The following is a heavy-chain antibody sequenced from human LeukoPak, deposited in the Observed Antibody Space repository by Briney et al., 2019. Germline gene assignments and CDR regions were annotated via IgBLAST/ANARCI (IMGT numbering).Heavy chain of an antibody. J-gene: IGHJ4*02. CDR3: ANHNIATFDY. V-gene: IGHV3-23*01. CDR1: GFTFTTYA. Sequence: GGSLRLSCAASGFTFTTYAMSWVRQAPGKGLEWVSAISGTGGNTYYADSVKGRFTISRDNSKNTLHLQMNSLRAEDTAVYYCANHNIATFDYWGQGTLVTVPS. D-gene: IGHD2-15*01. CDR2: ISGTGGNT.